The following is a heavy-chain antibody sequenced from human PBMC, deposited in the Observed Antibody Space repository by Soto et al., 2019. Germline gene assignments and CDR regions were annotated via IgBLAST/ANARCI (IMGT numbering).Heavy chain of an antibody. CDR2: NYYSGST. V-gene: IGHV4-30-4*01. D-gene: IGHD4-17*01. J-gene: IGHJ4*02. CDR3: VRSWYGDYVSYFDY. Sequence: QVQLQESGPGLVKPSQTLSLTCTVSGGSISSGDYYWSWIRQPPGKGLEWIGYNYYSGSTYYNPYHQSRVNISVDTAKNQFSLKLSSVNAADTAVYYCVRSWYGDYVSYFDYWGEGTLVTVSS. CDR1: GGSISSGDYY.